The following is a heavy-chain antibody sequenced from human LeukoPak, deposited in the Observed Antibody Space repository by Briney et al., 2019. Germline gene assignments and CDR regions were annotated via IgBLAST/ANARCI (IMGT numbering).Heavy chain of an antibody. Sequence: ASVKVSCKASGYTFTSYGISWVRQAPGRGLEWMGWISAYNGNTNYAQKLQGRVTMTTDTSTSTAYMELRSLRSDDTAVYYCARDYYDSSGYRIWFDPWGQGTLVTVSS. CDR3: ARDYYDSSGYRIWFDP. J-gene: IGHJ5*02. V-gene: IGHV1-18*01. CDR1: GYTFTSYG. D-gene: IGHD3-22*01. CDR2: ISAYNGNT.